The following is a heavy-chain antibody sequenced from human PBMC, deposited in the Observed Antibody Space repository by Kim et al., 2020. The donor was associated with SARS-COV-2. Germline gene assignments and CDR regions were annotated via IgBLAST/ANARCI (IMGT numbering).Heavy chain of an antibody. V-gene: IGHV3-49*04. CDR2: IRSNTYGGTT. Sequence: GGSLRLSCSASGLIFGDHGMSWVRQAPGKGLEWVSFIRSNTYGGTTEYAASVKGRFTISRDDSKSIAYLQMHSLKTDDTAVYYCTREGGSTGTTNNRWYYMDVWGKGTTVTVSS. CDR1: GLIFGDHG. CDR3: TREGGSTGTTNNRWYYMDV. J-gene: IGHJ6*03. D-gene: IGHD2-15*01.